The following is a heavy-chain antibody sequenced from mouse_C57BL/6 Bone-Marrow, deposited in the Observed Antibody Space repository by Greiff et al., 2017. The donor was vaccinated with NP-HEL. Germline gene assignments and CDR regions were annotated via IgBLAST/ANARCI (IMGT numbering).Heavy chain of an antibody. J-gene: IGHJ4*01. Sequence: VKLMESGPGLVQPSQSLSITCTVSGFSFTSYGVHWVRQSPGKGLEWLGVIWSGGSTDYNAAFISRLSISKDNSKSQVFFKMNSLQADDTAIYYCASYYYGSSYYAMDYWGQGTSVTVSS. CDR1: GFSFTSYG. V-gene: IGHV2-2*01. D-gene: IGHD1-1*01. CDR3: ASYYYGSSYYAMDY. CDR2: IWSGGST.